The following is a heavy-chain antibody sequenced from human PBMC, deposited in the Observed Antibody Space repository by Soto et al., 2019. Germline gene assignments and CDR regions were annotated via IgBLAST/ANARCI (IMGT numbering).Heavy chain of an antibody. CDR3: ARVLPPFDP. Sequence: QVQLVQSGAEVKKPGASVKVSCKASGYTFTSYGISWVRQAPGQGLEWMGWISAHNGNTNYAQKLKGRVTMTTDTPTSTAYMELRSLKSGDTAVYSCARVLPPFDPWGQGTLVTVSS. CDR1: GYTFTSYG. J-gene: IGHJ5*02. CDR2: ISAHNGNT. V-gene: IGHV1-18*01.